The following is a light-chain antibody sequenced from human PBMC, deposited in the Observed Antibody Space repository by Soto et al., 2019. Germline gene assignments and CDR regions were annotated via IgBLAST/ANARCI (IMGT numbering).Light chain of an antibody. J-gene: IGLJ1*01. Sequence: SYELTQPPSASVAPGETARITCGRNNIGSDTVHWYQQKPGQAPVVVVYDDSERPSGTPERISGSNSGDTATLTIRRVEAGDEADYYCLVWDSIGDNYVFGSGTKVTV. CDR2: DDS. CDR1: NIGSDT. CDR3: LVWDSIGDNYV. V-gene: IGLV3-21*02.